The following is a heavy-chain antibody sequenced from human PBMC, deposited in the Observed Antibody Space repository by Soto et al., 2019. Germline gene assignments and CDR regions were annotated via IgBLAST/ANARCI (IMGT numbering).Heavy chain of an antibody. V-gene: IGHV1-46*01. D-gene: IGHD2-15*01. Sequence: GSVNVSCNASRYILINYYMNWKRHAPGQELEWMGRINPNGGSTSYEQKFQGRVTMTSDTSTSTLYMELSSLRSEETAVYYCAREYCSGGNCYSGSFDPWGQGTLVTVSS. CDR2: INPNGGST. CDR3: AREYCSGGNCYSGSFDP. J-gene: IGHJ5*02. CDR1: RYILINYY.